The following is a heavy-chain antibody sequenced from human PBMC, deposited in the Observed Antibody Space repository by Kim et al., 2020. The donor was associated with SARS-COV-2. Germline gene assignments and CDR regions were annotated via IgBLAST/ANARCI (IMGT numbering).Heavy chain of an antibody. CDR2: ISYDGSNK. J-gene: IGHJ4*02. CDR3: AKDLSGWSFDY. Sequence: LSLTCAASGFTFSSYGMHWVRQAPGKGLEWVAVISYDGSNKYYADSVKGRFTISRDNSKNTLYLQMNSLRAEDTAVYYCAKDLSGWSFDYWGQGTLVTVSS. V-gene: IGHV3-30*18. D-gene: IGHD6-19*01. CDR1: GFTFSSYG.